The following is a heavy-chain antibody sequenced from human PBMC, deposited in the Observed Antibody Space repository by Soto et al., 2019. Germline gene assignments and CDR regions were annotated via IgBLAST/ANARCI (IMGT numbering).Heavy chain of an antibody. Sequence: EVQLVESGGGLVQPGGSLRLSCAASGFTFSSYWMNWVRQAQGKGLVWVSRINRDGSSTSYADSVKGRFTISRDNAKNTLYLQMNSLRAEDTAVYYCARDPADKVFSFDYWGQGTLVTVSS. CDR2: INRDGSST. CDR1: GFTFSSYW. D-gene: IGHD3-9*01. V-gene: IGHV3-74*01. CDR3: ARDPADKVFSFDY. J-gene: IGHJ4*02.